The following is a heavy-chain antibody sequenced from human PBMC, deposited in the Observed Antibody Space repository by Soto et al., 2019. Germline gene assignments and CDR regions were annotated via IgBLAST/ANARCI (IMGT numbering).Heavy chain of an antibody. D-gene: IGHD2-8*01. V-gene: IGHV3-23*01. Sequence: EVQLLESGGGFIHPGGSLRLSCAASGFSFSSFAMNWVRQAPGKGLEGVSIISGSADSTFYADSVKGRFTISRDNSKSTLYLQINSLRAEDTAVYYCEKTRGAMIYAISVYGMDVW. J-gene: IGHJ6*01. CDR2: ISGSADST. CDR1: GFSFSSFA. CDR3: EKTRGAMIYAISVYGMDV.